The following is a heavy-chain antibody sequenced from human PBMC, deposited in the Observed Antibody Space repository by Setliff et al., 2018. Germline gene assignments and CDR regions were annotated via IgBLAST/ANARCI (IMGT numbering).Heavy chain of an antibody. D-gene: IGHD6-19*01. CDR3: ARGSSGWYSGAFDI. Sequence: SETLSLTCTVSGGSISSDVYSWRWIRQHAGKGLEWIGRMYTSGSTNYTPSLKSRVTISLDTSKNQFSRKLSAVTAADTAVYYCARGSSGWYSGAFDIWGQGTMVTVSS. CDR2: MYTSGST. CDR1: GGSISSDVYS. V-gene: IGHV4-61*02. J-gene: IGHJ3*02.